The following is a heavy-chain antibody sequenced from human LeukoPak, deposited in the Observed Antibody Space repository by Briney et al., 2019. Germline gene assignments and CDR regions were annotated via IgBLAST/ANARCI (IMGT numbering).Heavy chain of an antibody. Sequence: PGGSLRLSCAPSGFTFSSYWMSWVRQAPGKGLEWVANIKKDGSEKYYVDSVRGRFTISRDNAKNLVYLQMNSLRAEDTAVYYCARGPWHGALDIWGQGTMVTVSS. CDR2: IKKDGSEK. V-gene: IGHV3-7*01. CDR1: GFTFSSYW. CDR3: ARGPWHGALDI. J-gene: IGHJ3*02.